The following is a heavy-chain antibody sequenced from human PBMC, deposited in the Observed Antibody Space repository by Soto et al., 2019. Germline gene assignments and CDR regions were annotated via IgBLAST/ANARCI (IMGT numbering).Heavy chain of an antibody. CDR3: ARSWGNFDWLLLEGYYFDY. J-gene: IGHJ4*02. Sequence: GGSLRLSCAASGFTFSSYGMHWVRQAPGKGLEWVAVIWYDGSNKYYADSVKGRFTISRDNSKNTLYLQMNSLRAEDTAVYYCARSWGNFDWLLLEGYYFDYWGQGTLVTVSS. CDR2: IWYDGSNK. D-gene: IGHD3-9*01. V-gene: IGHV3-33*01. CDR1: GFTFSSYG.